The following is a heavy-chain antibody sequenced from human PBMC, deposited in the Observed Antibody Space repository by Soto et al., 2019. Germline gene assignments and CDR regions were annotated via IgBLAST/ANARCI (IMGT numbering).Heavy chain of an antibody. D-gene: IGHD1-20*01. J-gene: IGHJ4*02. CDR3: ATADNWNVAGLLDY. V-gene: IGHV1-24*01. Sequence: GAPVKVSCKVSGYTLTELSMPWVRQAPGKGVEWMGGFDHEDGGTIYAQKFKGRGTMNEDTSTDTAYMELSSLRSEDTAVYYCATADNWNVAGLLDYWGQGTLVTVSS. CDR2: FDHEDGGT. CDR1: GYTLTELS.